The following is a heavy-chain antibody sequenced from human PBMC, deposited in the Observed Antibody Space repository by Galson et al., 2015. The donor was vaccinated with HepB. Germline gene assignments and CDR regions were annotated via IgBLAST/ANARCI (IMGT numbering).Heavy chain of an antibody. Sequence: QSGAEVKKPGESLKISCKGSGYSFTSYWIGWVRQMPGKGLEWMGIIYPSDSDTRYSPTFQGQVTISADKSIITAYLQWSSLKASDTAMYYCARTRGSGSSFDDAFDIWSQGTMVTVSS. CDR1: GYSFTSYW. V-gene: IGHV5-51*01. D-gene: IGHD3-10*01. J-gene: IGHJ3*02. CDR3: ARTRGSGSSFDDAFDI. CDR2: IYPSDSDT.